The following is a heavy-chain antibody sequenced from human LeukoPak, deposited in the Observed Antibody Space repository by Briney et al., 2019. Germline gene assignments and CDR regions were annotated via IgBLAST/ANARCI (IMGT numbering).Heavy chain of an antibody. V-gene: IGHV3-21*01. CDR1: GFTFSSYS. CDR2: MSSSSSYI. D-gene: IGHD5-18*01. Sequence: PGGSLRLSCAASGFTFSSYSVNWVRQAPGKGLEWVSSMSSSSSYIYYADSVKGRFTISRDNANNSLYLQMNSLRAEDTAVYYCARDLYSYGPDYWGQGTLVTVSS. J-gene: IGHJ4*02. CDR3: ARDLYSYGPDY.